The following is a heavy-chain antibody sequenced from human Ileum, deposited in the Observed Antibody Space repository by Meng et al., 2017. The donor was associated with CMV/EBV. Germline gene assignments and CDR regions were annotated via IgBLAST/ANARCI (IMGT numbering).Heavy chain of an antibody. CDR3: AREMRGGSGSFADWFDP. Sequence: RQGSGHGLVTPSDTLARSCTSAGAPISGYCWTWIRQPAGKGPEWFGRIYTSGITNYNPSLESRVSMSVETSKNQFSLKLSSVTAADTAVYYCAREMRGGSGSFADWFDPWGQGTLVTVSS. CDR2: IYTSGIT. CDR1: GAPISGYC. V-gene: IGHV4-4*07. J-gene: IGHJ5*02. D-gene: IGHD3-10*01.